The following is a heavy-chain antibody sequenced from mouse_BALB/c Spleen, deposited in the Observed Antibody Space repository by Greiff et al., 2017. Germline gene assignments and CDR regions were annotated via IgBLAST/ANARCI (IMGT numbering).Heavy chain of an antibody. CDR1: GFTFSSFG. Sequence: EVQGVESGGGLVQPGGSRKLSCAASGFTFSSFGMHWVRQAPEKGLEWVAYISSGSSTIYYADTVKGRFTISRDNPKNTLFLQMTSLRSEDTAMYYCARRGYDVGFAYWGQGTLVTVSA. V-gene: IGHV5-17*02. CDR2: ISSGSSTI. D-gene: IGHD2-12*01. CDR3: ARRGYDVGFAY. J-gene: IGHJ3*01.